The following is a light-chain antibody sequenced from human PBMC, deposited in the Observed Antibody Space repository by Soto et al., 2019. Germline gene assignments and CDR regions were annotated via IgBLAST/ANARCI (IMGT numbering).Light chain of an antibody. Sequence: EIVLTQSPGTLSLSPGERATLSCRASQSVSISSLAWYQQKPGQAPRLLIYSASSRATGIPDRFSGSGSGTDFTLTISRVEPEDFAVYYCQQYGSSSYTFGQGTNLEIK. CDR1: QSVSISS. CDR2: SAS. CDR3: QQYGSSSYT. V-gene: IGKV3-20*01. J-gene: IGKJ2*01.